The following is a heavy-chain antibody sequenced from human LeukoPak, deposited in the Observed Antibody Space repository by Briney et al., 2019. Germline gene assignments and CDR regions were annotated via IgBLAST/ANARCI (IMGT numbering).Heavy chain of an antibody. CDR2: INPRSGVT. CDR3: ARDFQVHLGEGLIDY. J-gene: IGHJ4*02. Sequence: ASVKVSCKASGYTFTGYYLHWVRQAPGQGLEWMGWINPRSGVTKSTHKFQGRVTVTRDTSISTAYMDLSSLRSDDTAVYYCARDFQVHLGEGLIDYWGQGPLLTVSS. V-gene: IGHV1-2*02. CDR1: GYTFTGYY. D-gene: IGHD3-16*02.